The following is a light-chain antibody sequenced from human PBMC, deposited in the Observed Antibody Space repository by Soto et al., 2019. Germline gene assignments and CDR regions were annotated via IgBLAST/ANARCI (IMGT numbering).Light chain of an antibody. CDR3: SSYTSSSTLYV. Sequence: QSALTQPASVSGSPGQSITISCTGTRGDIGTYNYVSWYQQHPGKAPKLIIHDVSNRPSGVSNRFSGSKSGNTASLTISGLQAEDEDDYYCSSYTSSSTLYVFGTGTKLTVL. CDR1: RGDIGTYNY. V-gene: IGLV2-14*01. J-gene: IGLJ1*01. CDR2: DVS.